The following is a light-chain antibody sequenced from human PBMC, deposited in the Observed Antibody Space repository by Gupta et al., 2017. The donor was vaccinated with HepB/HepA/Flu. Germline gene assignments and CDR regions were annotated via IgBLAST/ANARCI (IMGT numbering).Light chain of an antibody. CDR2: QDT. V-gene: IGLV3-1*01. CDR1: KLGDKY. J-gene: IGLJ2*01. Sequence: SYALTQPPSVSVSPGQTASITCSGDKLGDKYACWYQQKPGQSPVLVIYQDTKRPSGIPERFSGSNSGNTATLTISGTQAMDEADYYCQAWESSTAYVVFGGGTKLTVL. CDR3: QAWESSTAYVV.